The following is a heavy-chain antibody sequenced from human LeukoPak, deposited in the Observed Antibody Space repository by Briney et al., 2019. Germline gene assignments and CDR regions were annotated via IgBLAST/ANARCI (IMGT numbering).Heavy chain of an antibody. D-gene: IGHD6-19*01. Sequence: GASVKVSCKASGYTFTGYYMHWVRQAPGQGLEWMGWINPNSGGTNYAQKFQGRVTMTRDTSISTAYMELSRLRSDDTAVYYCARDLLEGIAVAGEIDYWGQGTLVTVSS. CDR2: INPNSGGT. V-gene: IGHV1-2*02. J-gene: IGHJ4*02. CDR1: GYTFTGYY. CDR3: ARDLLEGIAVAGEIDY.